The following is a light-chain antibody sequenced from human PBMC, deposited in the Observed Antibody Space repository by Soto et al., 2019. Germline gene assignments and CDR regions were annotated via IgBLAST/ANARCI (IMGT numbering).Light chain of an antibody. CDR3: CSFARSTTFYV. J-gene: IGLJ1*01. CDR1: SSDFGSSNL. V-gene: IGLV2-23*01. Sequence: QSALTQPASVSGSPGQSITISCSGTSSDFGSSNLVSWYQQHPGKAPKPIIFEGDRRPSGVSGRFSGSKSGNTASLTISGLQAEDEADYYCCSFARSTTFYVFGTGTKVTVL. CDR2: EGD.